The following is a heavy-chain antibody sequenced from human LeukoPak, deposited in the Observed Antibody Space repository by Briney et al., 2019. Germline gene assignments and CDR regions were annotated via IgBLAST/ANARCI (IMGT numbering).Heavy chain of an antibody. CDR2: ISSSGSTI. J-gene: IGHJ4*02. V-gene: IGHV3-48*04. D-gene: IGHD6-13*01. CDR1: GFTFSSYS. CDR3: ARSIRSSSWY. Sequence: GGSLRLSCAASGFTFSSYSMNWVRQAPGKGLEWVSYISSSGSTIYYADSVKGRFTISRDNAKNSLYLQMNSLRAEDTAVYYCARSIRSSSWYGGQGTLVTVSS.